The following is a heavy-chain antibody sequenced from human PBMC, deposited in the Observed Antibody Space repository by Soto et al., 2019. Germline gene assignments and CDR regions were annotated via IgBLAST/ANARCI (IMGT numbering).Heavy chain of an antibody. D-gene: IGHD6-19*01. Sequence: SETLSLTCAVYGGSFSGYYWSWIRQPPGKGLEWIGEINHSGSTNYNPSLKSRVTISVDTSKNQFSLKLSSVTAADTAVYYCARGIPFIAVAGTGNWFDPWGQGTLVTVSS. J-gene: IGHJ5*02. V-gene: IGHV4-34*01. CDR1: GGSFSGYY. CDR2: INHSGST. CDR3: ARGIPFIAVAGTGNWFDP.